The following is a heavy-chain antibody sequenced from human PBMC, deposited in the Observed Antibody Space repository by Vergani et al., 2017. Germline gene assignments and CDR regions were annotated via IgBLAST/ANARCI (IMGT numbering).Heavy chain of an antibody. D-gene: IGHD2-2*01. CDR3: ARDTPGYCSSTSCPNNWFDP. Sequence: QVQLQESGPGLVKPSQTLSLTCTVSGGSISSGSYYWSWIRQPAGKGLEWIGRIYTSGSTYYNPSLKSRVTISVDTSKNQFSLKLSSVTAADTAVYYCARDTPGYCSSTSCPNNWFDPWGQGTLVTVSS. J-gene: IGHJ5*02. V-gene: IGHV4-61*02. CDR2: IYTSGST. CDR1: GGSISSGSYY.